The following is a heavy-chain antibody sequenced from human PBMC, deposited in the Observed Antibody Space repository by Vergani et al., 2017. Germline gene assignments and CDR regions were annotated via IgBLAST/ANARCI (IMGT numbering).Heavy chain of an antibody. V-gene: IGHV3-49*04. CDR1: GFTFGDYA. D-gene: IGHD3-22*01. CDR2: IRSKAYGGTT. CDR3: TRDYYDSSGYNQYYFDY. J-gene: IGHJ4*02. Sequence: EVQLVESGGGLVQPGRSLRLSCTASGFTFGDYAMSWVRQAPGKGLEWVGFIRSKAYGGTTEYAASVKGRFTISRDDSKSIAYLKMTSLKTEDTAVYYCTRDYYDSSGYNQYYFDYWGQGTLVTVSS.